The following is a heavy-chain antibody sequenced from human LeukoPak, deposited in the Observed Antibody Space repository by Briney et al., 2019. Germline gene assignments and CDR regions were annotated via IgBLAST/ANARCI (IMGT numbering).Heavy chain of an antibody. D-gene: IGHD6-13*01. V-gene: IGHV1-8*01. J-gene: IGHJ1*01. Sequence: GASVKVSCKASGYTFTSYDIHWVRQATGQGLEWMGRMNPNRGDTDYAQKFQGRVTMTRDTSISTAYMELSSLRSEDTAVYYCARRRGASRIAAAGPYFQHWGQGTLVTVSS. CDR1: GYTFTSYD. CDR2: MNPNRGDT. CDR3: ARRRGASRIAAAGPYFQH.